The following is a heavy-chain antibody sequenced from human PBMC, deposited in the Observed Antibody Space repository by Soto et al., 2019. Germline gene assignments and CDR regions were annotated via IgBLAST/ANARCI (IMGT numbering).Heavy chain of an antibody. CDR3: AKPGYSYGSYYYGMDV. V-gene: IGHV3-30*18. J-gene: IGHJ6*02. CDR2: ISYDGSNK. Sequence: GESLKISCAASGFTFSSYGMHGVRQAPGKGLEGVAVISYDGSNKYYADSVKGRFTISRDNSKNTLYLQMNSLRAEDTAVYYCAKPGYSYGSYYYGMDVWGQGTTVTVSS. D-gene: IGHD5-18*01. CDR1: GFTFSSYG.